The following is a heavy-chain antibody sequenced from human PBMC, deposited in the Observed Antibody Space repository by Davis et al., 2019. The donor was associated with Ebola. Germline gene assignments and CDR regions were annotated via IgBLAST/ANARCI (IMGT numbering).Heavy chain of an antibody. V-gene: IGHV3-23*01. D-gene: IGHD6-19*01. CDR2: ISGSGGST. CDR3: AKGGSSIAVAGRNFDY. J-gene: IGHJ4*02. CDR1: GFTFSSYA. Sequence: GESLKISCAASGFTFSSYAMSWVRQAPGKGLEWVSAISGSGGSTYYADSVKGRFTISRDNSKNTLYLQMNSLRAEDTAVYYCAKGGSSIAVAGRNFDYWGQGTLVTVSS.